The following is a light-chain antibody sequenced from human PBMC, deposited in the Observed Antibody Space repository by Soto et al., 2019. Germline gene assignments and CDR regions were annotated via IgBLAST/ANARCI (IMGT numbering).Light chain of an antibody. CDR3: SSYAGSNNLV. CDR1: SSDVGGYNY. J-gene: IGLJ2*01. Sequence: QSALTQPPSASGSPGQSVTISCTGTSSDVGGYNYVSWYQQHPGKAPKLIIYEVSKWPSGGPDRFSGSKSGNTASLTVSGLQAEDEADYYCSSYAGSNNLVFGGGTKLTVL. V-gene: IGLV2-8*01. CDR2: EVS.